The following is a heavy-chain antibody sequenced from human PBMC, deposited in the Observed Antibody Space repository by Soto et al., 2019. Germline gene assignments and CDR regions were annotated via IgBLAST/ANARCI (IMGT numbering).Heavy chain of an antibody. CDR1: GGTFSSYP. CDR3: ARRDSHGFFRYFDN. Sequence: QVQLVQSGAEVKRPGSSVKVSCKASGGTFSSYPISGVRQAPGQGLEWMGGTNGNLGTGNYAQKFRGRLTITTDISTTTAYMELSSLTSEDTAVYYCARRDSHGFFRYFDNWGQGTLVTVSS. J-gene: IGHJ4*02. V-gene: IGHV1-69*06. D-gene: IGHD3-10*01. CDR2: TNGNLGTG.